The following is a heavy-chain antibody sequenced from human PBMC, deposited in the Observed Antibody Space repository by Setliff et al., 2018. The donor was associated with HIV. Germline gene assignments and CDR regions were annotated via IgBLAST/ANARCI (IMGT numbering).Heavy chain of an antibody. CDR3: ARGALSLTMTKLLSFFDS. D-gene: IGHD3-22*01. CDR2: IDHRGGT. V-gene: IGHV4-34*01. CDR1: GGSFSSFY. Sequence: SETLSLTCAVYGGSFSSFYWTWIRQPPGKGLEWIGEIDHRGGTEYSPSLKSRLTLSVETSKSHFSLKMTSVTAADTAIYFCARGALSLTMTKLLSFFDSWGQGTQVTVSS. J-gene: IGHJ4*02.